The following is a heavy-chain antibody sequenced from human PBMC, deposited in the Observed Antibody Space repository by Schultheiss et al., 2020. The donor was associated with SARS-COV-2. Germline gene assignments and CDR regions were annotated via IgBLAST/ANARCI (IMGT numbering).Heavy chain of an antibody. CDR3: AREPENYNYYGMDV. V-gene: IGHV3-23*01. J-gene: IGHJ6*02. Sequence: GGSLRLSCAASGFTFSSYAMSWVRQAPGKGLEWVSAISGSGGSTYYADSVKGRFTISRDNSKNTLYLQMNSLRPEDTAVYYCAREPENYNYYGMDVWGQGTTVTVSS. CDR2: ISGSGGST. CDR1: GFTFSSYA.